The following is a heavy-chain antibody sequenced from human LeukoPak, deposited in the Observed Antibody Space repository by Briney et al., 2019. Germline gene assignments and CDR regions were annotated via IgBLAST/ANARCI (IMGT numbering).Heavy chain of an antibody. CDR1: GYTFTSYG. Sequence: GASVKVSCKGSGYTFTSYGISWVRQAPGQGMEWMGWISAYNGNTNYAQKLQGRVTMTTDTSTSKAYMELRSLRSDDTAVYYCARDESSYIVVVPAANWFDPWGQGTLVTVSS. CDR2: ISAYNGNT. J-gene: IGHJ5*02. D-gene: IGHD2-2*01. V-gene: IGHV1-18*01. CDR3: ARDESSYIVVVPAANWFDP.